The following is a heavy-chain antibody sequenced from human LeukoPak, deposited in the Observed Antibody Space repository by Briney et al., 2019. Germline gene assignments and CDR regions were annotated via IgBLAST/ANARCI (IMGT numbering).Heavy chain of an antibody. CDR3: TRGSGRYVMVDW. V-gene: IGHV3-49*03. CDR2: IRSNVYGGTT. D-gene: IGHD6-19*01. J-gene: IGHJ4*02. Sequence: GGSLRLSCTASGFTFADFTVSWFRQSPGQGLEWVGFIRSNVYGGTTEHAASGEARFTISRDDSNSIAYLQMNSLKTEDTAVYYCTRGSGRYVMVDWWGQGTLVTVSS. CDR1: GFTFADFT.